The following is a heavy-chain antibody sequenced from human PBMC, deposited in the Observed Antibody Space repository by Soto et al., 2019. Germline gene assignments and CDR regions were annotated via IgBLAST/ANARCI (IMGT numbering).Heavy chain of an antibody. CDR3: TKAWTGTWYAFDI. CDR2: ISGSGGST. V-gene: IGHV3-23*01. CDR1: GFTFSSYA. J-gene: IGHJ3*02. Sequence: EVQLLESGGGLVQPGGSLRLSCAASGFTFSSYAMSWVRQAPGKGLEWVSVISGSGGSTYYADSVKGRFTISRDNSKNTLYVQMNSLRAEDTAVYYCTKAWTGTWYAFDIWGQGTMVTVSS. D-gene: IGHD1-1*01.